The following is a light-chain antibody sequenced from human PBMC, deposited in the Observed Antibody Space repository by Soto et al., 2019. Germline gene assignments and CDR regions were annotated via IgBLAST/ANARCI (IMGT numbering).Light chain of an antibody. CDR2: GAS. V-gene: IGKV3-11*01. J-gene: IGKJ2*01. CDR3: QQRSNWPPKHT. CDR1: QSVSSY. Sequence: EIVLTQSPATLSLSPGERATLSCRASQSVSSYLAWYQQKPGQAPRLLIYGASTRATGIPARFSGSGSGTDFTLTISSLEPEDFAVYYCQQRSNWPPKHTFGQGTKLEIK.